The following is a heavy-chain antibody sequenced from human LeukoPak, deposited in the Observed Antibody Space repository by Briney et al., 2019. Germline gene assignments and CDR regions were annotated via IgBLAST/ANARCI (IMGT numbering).Heavy chain of an antibody. V-gene: IGHV1-69*13. Sequence: SVKVSCKASGGTFSSYAISWVRQAPGQGLEWMGGIIPIFGTANYAQKFQGRVTITADESTSTAYMELSSLRSEDTAVYYCARDLSSYDSFDYWGQGTLVTVSS. CDR3: ARDLSSYDSFDY. D-gene: IGHD5-12*01. J-gene: IGHJ4*02. CDR1: GGTFSSYA. CDR2: IIPIFGTA.